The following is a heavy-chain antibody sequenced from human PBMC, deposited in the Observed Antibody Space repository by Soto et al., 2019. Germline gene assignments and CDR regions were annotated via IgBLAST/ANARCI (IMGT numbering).Heavy chain of an antibody. CDR2: INAGNGNT. CDR1: GDTFTSYA. D-gene: IGHD3-16*01. CDR3: AADRSDCFADTCYFWFDP. Sequence: ASVKVSCKASGDTFTSYAMHWVRQAPGQRLEWMGWINAGNGNTKYSQKFQGRVTITRDTSASTAYMELTSLGSDDTAVYYCAADRSDCFADTCYFWFDPWGQGTLVTVSS. J-gene: IGHJ5*02. V-gene: IGHV1-3*01.